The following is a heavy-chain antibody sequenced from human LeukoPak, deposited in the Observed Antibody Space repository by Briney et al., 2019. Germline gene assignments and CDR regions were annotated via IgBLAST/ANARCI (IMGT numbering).Heavy chain of an antibody. V-gene: IGHV1-18*01. CDR1: GYTFTNYG. Sequence: ASVKVSCKASGYTFTNYGISWVRQAPGQGLEWMGWINVYNGNTIYAQKLQGRVTMTTDTSTSTAYMELRSLRSDDTAVYYCARLAGTDMIGYFQDWGQGTLVTVSS. D-gene: IGHD5-18*01. CDR2: INVYNGNT. CDR3: ARLAGTDMIGYFQD. J-gene: IGHJ1*01.